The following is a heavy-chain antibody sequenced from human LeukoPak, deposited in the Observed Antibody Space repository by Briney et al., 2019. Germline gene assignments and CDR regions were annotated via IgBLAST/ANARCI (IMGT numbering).Heavy chain of an antibody. CDR3: AREGPMFDSGSYSKSLGY. CDR1: GFTFSSYG. CDR2: IRYDGSNK. D-gene: IGHD3-10*01. J-gene: IGHJ4*02. Sequence: GGSLRLSCAASGFTFSSYGMHWVRQAPGKGLEWVAFIRYDGSNKYYADSVKGRFTISRDNSKNTLYLQMNSLRAEDTAVYYCAREGPMFDSGSYSKSLGYWGQGILVTVSS. V-gene: IGHV3-30*02.